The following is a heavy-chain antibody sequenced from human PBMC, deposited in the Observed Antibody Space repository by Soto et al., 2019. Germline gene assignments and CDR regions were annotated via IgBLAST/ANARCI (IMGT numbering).Heavy chain of an antibody. CDR2: ISYDEIDK. Sequence: GGALRLSWAASGFTVTSHAMHWVRQTPGKGLEWVAAISYDEIDKKYASSVKGRFTVSRDNVKNTLSLQMNSLRPEDTAVYYCAKDSGYQLPDNYCYYGLDVWGQGTTVTVSS. J-gene: IGHJ6*02. CDR3: AKDSGYQLPDNYCYYGLDV. V-gene: IGHV3-30*18. CDR1: GFTVTSHA. D-gene: IGHD2-2*01.